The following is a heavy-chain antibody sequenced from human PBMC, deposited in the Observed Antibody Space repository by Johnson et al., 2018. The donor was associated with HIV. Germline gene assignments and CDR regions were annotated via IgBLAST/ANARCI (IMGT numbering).Heavy chain of an antibody. CDR3: ARDLTNWGVGDAFDI. D-gene: IGHD7-27*01. CDR2: ISSSDSAI. CDR1: GFTFSDSY. J-gene: IGHJ3*02. Sequence: MQLVESGGGLIQPGGSLRLSCGASGFTFSDSYMNWIRQAPGKGLEWVSYISSSDSAIWYADSVKGRFTVSRDNAKNSLYLQMNSLRAEDTAVYYCARDLTNWGVGDAFDIWGQGTMVTVSS. V-gene: IGHV3-11*04.